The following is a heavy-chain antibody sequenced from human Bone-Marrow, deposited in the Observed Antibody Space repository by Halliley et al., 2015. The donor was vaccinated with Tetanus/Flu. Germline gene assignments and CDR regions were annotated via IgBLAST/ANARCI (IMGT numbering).Heavy chain of an antibody. CDR2: VYYLPKS. Sequence: LRLSCTVSGGSITSSGYYWAWIRQPPGKGLEWIGHVYYLPKSNYNPSLKSRLTISADTSRNQFSLTLNSVSATDTAVYHCARLDYSTFSFDWWGQGTLVTVSS. V-gene: IGHV4-39*01. CDR1: GGSITSSGYY. CDR3: ARLDYSTFSFDW. J-gene: IGHJ4*02. D-gene: IGHD4-4*01.